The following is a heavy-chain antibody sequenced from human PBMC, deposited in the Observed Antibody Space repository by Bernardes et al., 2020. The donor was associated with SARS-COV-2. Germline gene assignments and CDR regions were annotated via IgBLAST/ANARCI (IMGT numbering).Heavy chain of an antibody. V-gene: IGHV1-3*01. J-gene: IGHJ4*02. CDR1: GYTFTSYA. CDR2: INAGNGNT. CDR3: AREGFGELRYAVVPPTGY. D-gene: IGHD3-10*01. Sequence: ASVKVSCKASGYTFTSYAMHWVRQAPGQRLEWMGWINAGNGNTKYSQKFQGRVTITRDTSASTAYMELSSLRSEDTAVYYCAREGFGELRYAVVPPTGYWGQGTLVTVSS.